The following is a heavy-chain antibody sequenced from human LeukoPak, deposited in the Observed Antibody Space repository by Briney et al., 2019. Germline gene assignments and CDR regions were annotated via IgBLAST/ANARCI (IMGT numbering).Heavy chain of an antibody. Sequence: ASVKVSCKASGYTFTSYGISGVRQAPGQGLEGMGWISAYNGNTNYAQKLQGRVTMTPDTSTSTAYMELRSLRSDDTAVYYCARDSGAISHNMDVWGKGTTVSVSS. CDR1: GYTFTSYG. J-gene: IGHJ6*03. CDR2: ISAYNGNT. V-gene: IGHV1-18*01. CDR3: ARDSGAISHNMDV. D-gene: IGHD1-26*01.